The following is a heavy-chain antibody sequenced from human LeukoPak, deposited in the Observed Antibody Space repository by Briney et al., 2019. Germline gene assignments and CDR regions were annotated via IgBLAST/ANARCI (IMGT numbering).Heavy chain of an antibody. V-gene: IGHV3-23*01. CDR3: ARGSYPGWYSGEFDS. D-gene: IGHD6-19*01. J-gene: IGHJ4*02. CDR1: GFTFSSYA. CDR2: ISGSGGST. Sequence: GGSLRLSCAASGFTFSSYAMSWVRQAPGKGLEWVSAISGSGGSTYYADSVKGRFTISRDNSKNTLYLQMNSLRAEDTAVYYCARGSYPGWYSGEFDSWGPGTLVIVSS.